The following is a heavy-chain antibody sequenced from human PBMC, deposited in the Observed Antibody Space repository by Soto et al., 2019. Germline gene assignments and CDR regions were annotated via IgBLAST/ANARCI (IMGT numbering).Heavy chain of an antibody. J-gene: IGHJ4*02. D-gene: IGHD2-15*01. CDR1: GGTFSSYT. V-gene: IGHV1-69*04. CDR3: AREINCSGGSCYLSYFDY. Sequence: SVKVSCKASGGTFSSYTISWVRQAPGQGLEWMGRIIPILGIANYAQKFQGRVTITADKSTSTAYMELSSLRSEDTAVYYCAREINCSGGSCYLSYFDYWGQGTLVTVSS. CDR2: IIPILGIA.